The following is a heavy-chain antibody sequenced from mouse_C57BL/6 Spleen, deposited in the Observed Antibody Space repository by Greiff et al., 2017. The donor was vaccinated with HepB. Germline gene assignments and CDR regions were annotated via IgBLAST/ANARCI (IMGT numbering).Heavy chain of an antibody. CDR2: IYPRSGNT. Sequence: VQLQQSGAELARSGASVKLSCKASGYTFTSYGISWVKQRTGQGLEWIGEIYPRSGNTYYNEKFKGKATLTADKSSSTAYMELRSLTSEDSAVYFCARSNYYGSSHWYFDVWGTGTTVTVSS. V-gene: IGHV1-81*01. J-gene: IGHJ1*03. CDR1: GYTFTSYG. CDR3: ARSNYYGSSHWYFDV. D-gene: IGHD1-1*01.